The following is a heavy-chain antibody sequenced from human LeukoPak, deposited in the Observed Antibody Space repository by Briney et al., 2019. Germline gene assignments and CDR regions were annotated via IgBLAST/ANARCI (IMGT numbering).Heavy chain of an antibody. V-gene: IGHV5-51*01. J-gene: IGHJ2*01. D-gene: IGHD2-2*02. CDR2: IYPTDSDT. Sequence: GESLKISCKGSGYSFTNYWIGWVRQMPGKGLEWMGIIYPTDSDTRYSPSFQGQVTISVDKSLYTAYPQWSSLKASDTAMYYCERGVRAALRYCTSTSCYTDWYFDLWGRGTLVTVSS. CDR1: GYSFTNYW. CDR3: ERGVRAALRYCTSTSCYTDWYFDL.